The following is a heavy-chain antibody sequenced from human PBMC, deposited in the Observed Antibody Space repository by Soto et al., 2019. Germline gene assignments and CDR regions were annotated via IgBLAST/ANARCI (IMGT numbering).Heavy chain of an antibody. D-gene: IGHD6-19*01. J-gene: IGHJ4*02. Sequence: SRTLSLPCAISGDSVSSTSTAWSCIRQSPSRGLEWLGRTYYRSNWYTDYAVSVKSRITISPDTSKNQFSLQLNSVTPEDTAVYYCARGSYYSGWVWGQGTLVTVSS. CDR2: TYYRSNWYT. CDR3: ARGSYYSGWV. CDR1: GDSVSSTSTA. V-gene: IGHV6-1*01.